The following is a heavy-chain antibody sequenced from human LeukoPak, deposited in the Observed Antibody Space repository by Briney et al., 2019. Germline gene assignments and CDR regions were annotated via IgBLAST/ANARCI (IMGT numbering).Heavy chain of an antibody. Sequence: GGSLRLSCAASGFTLSSNYMSWGRQAPGKGLEGVSVLYSGGSTYYADSVKGRFTISRDNSKNTLYLQMNSLRAEDTAVYYCARDPHRSKGGLGELWNWGQGTLVTVSS. CDR3: ARDPHRSKGGLGELWN. CDR2: LYSGGST. J-gene: IGHJ4*02. D-gene: IGHD3-10*01. CDR1: GFTLSSNY. V-gene: IGHV3-53*01.